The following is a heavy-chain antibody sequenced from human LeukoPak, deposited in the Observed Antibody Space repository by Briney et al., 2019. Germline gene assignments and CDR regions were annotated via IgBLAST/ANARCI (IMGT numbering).Heavy chain of an antibody. D-gene: IGHD3-10*01. CDR1: GFTFSDAW. V-gene: IGHV3-15*04. Sequence: PGGSLRLSCAASGFTFSDAWMSWVRQTPGKGLEWVGRIESKTDGGTTDYAAPVKGRFTISRADSTNTLYLQMNSLKSEDTAVYFCTTYGSGRKFDFWGQGTLVTVSS. CDR3: TTYGSGRKFDF. CDR2: IESKTDGGTT. J-gene: IGHJ4*02.